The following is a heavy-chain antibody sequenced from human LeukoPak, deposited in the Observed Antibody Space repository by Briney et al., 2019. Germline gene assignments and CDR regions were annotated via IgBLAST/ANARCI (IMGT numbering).Heavy chain of an antibody. Sequence: PGGSLRLSCAASGFTFSSYAMSWVRQAPGKGLEWVSVISGSGGGTYYADSVKGRFTISRDNSKNTLYLQMNSLRAEDTAVYYCAKDNIYDSRTFQHWGQGTLVTASS. V-gene: IGHV3-23*01. J-gene: IGHJ1*01. CDR3: AKDNIYDSRTFQH. CDR1: GFTFSSYA. CDR2: ISGSGGGT. D-gene: IGHD3-22*01.